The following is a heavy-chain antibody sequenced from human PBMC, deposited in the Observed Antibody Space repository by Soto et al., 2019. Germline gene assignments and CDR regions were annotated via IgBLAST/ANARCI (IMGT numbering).Heavy chain of an antibody. J-gene: IGHJ6*02. CDR2: MNPNSGNT. D-gene: IGHD5-12*01. Sequence: QVQLVQSGAEVKKPGASVKVSCKASGYTFTSYDINWVRQATGQGLEWMGWMNPNSGNTGYAQKFQGRVTMTRNTSISTAYMELSSLRSEDTAVYYCARSDSGYAPHYYYGMDVWGQGTTVTVSS. CDR1: GYTFTSYD. V-gene: IGHV1-8*01. CDR3: ARSDSGYAPHYYYGMDV.